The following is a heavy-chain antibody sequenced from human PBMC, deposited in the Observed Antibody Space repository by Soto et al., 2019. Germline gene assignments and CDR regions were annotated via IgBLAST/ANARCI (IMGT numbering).Heavy chain of an antibody. CDR3: ARGGDAL. CDR2: IKQDGSEE. Sequence: DVQLVESGGGLVQPGESLRLSCAASGFTLSSYWMSWVRQAPGKGLEWVANIKQDGSEEYYVDSVKGRFTIFRDNAKNSLYLQMHSLRAEDTAVYYCARGGDALGGQGTLVTVSS. V-gene: IGHV3-7*01. J-gene: IGHJ1*01. CDR1: GFTLSSYW. D-gene: IGHD2-21*01.